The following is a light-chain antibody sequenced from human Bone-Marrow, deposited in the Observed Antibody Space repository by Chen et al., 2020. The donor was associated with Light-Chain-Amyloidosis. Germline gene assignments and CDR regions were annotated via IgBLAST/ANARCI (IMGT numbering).Light chain of an antibody. J-gene: IGKJ1*01. V-gene: IGKV1-39*01. CDR3: QQSFITPRT. Sequence: DVQMTQSPSSLSASVGDRVTITCRASQKIDTYLNWYQQRPGRAPKLLIYSVSRLQSGVPSRFSGSGSATQFTLTSSSLQPEDFASYYCQQSFITPRTFGQGTRVE. CDR1: QKIDTY. CDR2: SVS.